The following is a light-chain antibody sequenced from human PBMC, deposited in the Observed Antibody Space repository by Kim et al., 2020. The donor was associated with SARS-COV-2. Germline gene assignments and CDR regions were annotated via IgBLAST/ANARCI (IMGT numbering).Light chain of an antibody. CDR2: EDS. Sequence: SQSPEQTARITCSGDKLGDKYACWYQQKPGQSPVLVISEDSKRPSGIPERFSGSKSGNTATLTISGTQAMDEADYYCQAWDSSTAVFGGGTQLTVL. CDR1: KLGDKY. CDR3: QAWDSSTAV. V-gene: IGLV3-1*01. J-gene: IGLJ2*01.